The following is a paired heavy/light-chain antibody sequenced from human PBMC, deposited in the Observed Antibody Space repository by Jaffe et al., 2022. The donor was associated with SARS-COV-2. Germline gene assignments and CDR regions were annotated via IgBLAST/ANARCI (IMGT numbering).Light chain of an antibody. CDR2: DVS. CDR1: SSDVGGSNY. CDR3: SSSTSSAALV. V-gene: IGLV2-14*01. J-gene: IGLJ2*01. Sequence: QSALTQPASVSGSPGQSITISCIGTSSDVGGSNYVSWYQQYPGKAPKLMIYDVSNRPSGVSNRFSGSKSGSTASLTISGLQAEDEADYYCSSSTSSAALVFGGGTRLTVL.
Heavy chain of an antibody. CDR2: IYWDDDK. CDR3: AHTPYTPHTPYAPGSLYYFDF. CDR1: GFSLSTSGVG. D-gene: IGHD3-10*01. Sequence: QITLKESGPTLVKPTQTLTLTCTFSGFSLSTSGVGVGWIRQPPGKALEWLALIYWDDDKRYSPSLKNRLTIIKDTSKNQVVLTMTNMDPVDTATYYCAHTPYTPHTPYAPGSLYYFDFWGQGTLVTVSS. J-gene: IGHJ4*02. V-gene: IGHV2-5*02.